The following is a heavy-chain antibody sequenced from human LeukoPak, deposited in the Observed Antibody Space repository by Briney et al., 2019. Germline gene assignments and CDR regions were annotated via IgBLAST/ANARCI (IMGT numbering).Heavy chain of an antibody. D-gene: IGHD3-10*01. CDR3: ASSPRSPNTMVRGVRDY. J-gene: IGHJ4*02. V-gene: IGHV4-34*01. CDR2: INHSGST. Sequence: SETLSLTCAVYGGSFSGYYWSWIRQPPGKGLEWIGEINHSGSTNYNPSLKSRVTISVDTSKNQFSLKLSSVTAADTAVYYRASSPRSPNTMVRGVRDYWGQGTLVTVSS. CDR1: GGSFSGYY.